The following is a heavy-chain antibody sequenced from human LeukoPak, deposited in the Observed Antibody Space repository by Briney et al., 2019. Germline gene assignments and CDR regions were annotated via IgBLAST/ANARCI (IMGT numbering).Heavy chain of an antibody. Sequence: GGSLRLSCAASGFTFSSYGMHWVRHAPGKGVEWVAFIQNDENNKFYPDSVKGRFTISRDISKNTLYLQMNSLRVEDTAVYYCANDQAVCESWGQGTLVTVSS. CDR1: GFTFSSYG. J-gene: IGHJ5*02. D-gene: IGHD2-21*01. CDR3: ANDQAVCES. V-gene: IGHV3-30*02. CDR2: IQNDENNK.